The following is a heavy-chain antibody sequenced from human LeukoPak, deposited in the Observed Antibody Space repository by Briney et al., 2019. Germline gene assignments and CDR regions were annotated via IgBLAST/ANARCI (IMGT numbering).Heavy chain of an antibody. J-gene: IGHJ4*02. D-gene: IGHD3-22*01. V-gene: IGHV4-34*01. CDR3: ARRTYYYDDNAQARDC. CDR2: INPSGSP. Sequence: SETLSLTCVVYGWSFGGSYWTWIRQPPGKGLQYIGEINPSGSPIYNPSLEGRVTISVDTSNNQFSLKLNSVTAADTAVYFCARRTYYYDDNAQARDCWGRGTLVTVSS. CDR1: GWSFGGSY.